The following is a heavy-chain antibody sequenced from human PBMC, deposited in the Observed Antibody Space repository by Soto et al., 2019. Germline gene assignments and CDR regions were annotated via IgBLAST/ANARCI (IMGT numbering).Heavy chain of an antibody. V-gene: IGHV4-39*01. CDR1: GGSISSSSYY. Sequence: SETLSLTCTVSGGSISSSSYYWGWIRQPPGKGLEWIGSIYYSGSTYYNPSLKSRVTISVDTSKNQFSLKLSSVTAADTAVYYCAGNYYDSSGYGSPKPYYYGMDVWGQGTTVTVSS. CDR2: IYYSGST. CDR3: AGNYYDSSGYGSPKPYYYGMDV. J-gene: IGHJ6*02. D-gene: IGHD3-22*01.